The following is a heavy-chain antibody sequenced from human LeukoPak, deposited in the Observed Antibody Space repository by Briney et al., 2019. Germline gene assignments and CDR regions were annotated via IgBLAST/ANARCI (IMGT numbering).Heavy chain of an antibody. D-gene: IGHD2-2*01. J-gene: IGHJ6*02. CDR3: ARDSGAKSSTYGMDV. CDR1: GFTFSDYY. Sequence: GGSLRLSCAASGFTFSDYYMSWIRQAPGKGLEWVSYISSSGSTIYYADSVKGRFTISRDNAKDSLYLQMNSLRAEDTAVYYCARDSGAKSSTYGMDVWGQGTTVTVSS. CDR2: ISSSGSTI. V-gene: IGHV3-11*01.